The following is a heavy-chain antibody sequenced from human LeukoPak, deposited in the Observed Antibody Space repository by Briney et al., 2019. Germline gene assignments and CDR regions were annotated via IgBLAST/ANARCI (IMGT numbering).Heavy chain of an antibody. CDR1: GGTFSSYT. D-gene: IGHD7-27*01. Sequence: SVKVSCKASGGTFSSYTISWVRQAPGQGLEWMGRIIPILGIANYAQKFQGRVTITADKSTSTAYMELSSLRSEDTAVYYCARANWGSENWFDPWGQGTLVTVS. V-gene: IGHV1-69*02. CDR2: IIPILGIA. CDR3: ARANWGSENWFDP. J-gene: IGHJ5*02.